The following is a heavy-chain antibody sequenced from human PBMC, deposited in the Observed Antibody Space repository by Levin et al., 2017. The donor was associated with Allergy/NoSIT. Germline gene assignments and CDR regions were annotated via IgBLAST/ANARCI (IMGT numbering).Heavy chain of an antibody. CDR3: ARVRYDFWSGYPDY. CDR2: INTNTGNP. D-gene: IGHD3-3*01. CDR1: GYTFTSYA. Sequence: GESLKISCKASGYTFTSYAMNWVRQAPGQGLEWMGWINTNTGNPTYAQGFTGRFVFSLDTSVSTAYLQISSLKAEDTAVYYCARVRYDFWSGYPDYWGQGTLVTVSS. V-gene: IGHV7-4-1*02. J-gene: IGHJ4*02.